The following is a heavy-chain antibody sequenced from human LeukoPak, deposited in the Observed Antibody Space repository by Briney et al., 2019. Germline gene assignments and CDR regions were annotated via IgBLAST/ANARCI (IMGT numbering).Heavy chain of an antibody. CDR2: ISSSSSYI. V-gene: IGHV3-21*01. J-gene: IGHJ4*02. CDR1: GFTFSSYS. CDR3: ASDRTLALLYPNFDY. Sequence: PGGSLRLSCTGSGFTFSSYSMNWVRQAPGKGLEWVSSISSSSSYIYYADSVKGRFTISRDNAKNSLYLQMNSLRAEDTAVYYCASDRTLALLYPNFDYWGQGTLVTVSS. D-gene: IGHD2-2*02.